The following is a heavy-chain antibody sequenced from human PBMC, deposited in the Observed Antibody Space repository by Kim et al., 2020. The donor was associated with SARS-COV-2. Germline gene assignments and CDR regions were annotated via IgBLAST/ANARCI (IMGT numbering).Heavy chain of an antibody. CDR3: VRAVAGSHYFDY. Sequence: GGSLRLSCSASGFTFSSYDVHWVRQAPGKGLEYVSAISSNGGSTYYADSVKGRFTISRDNSKNTLYLQMRSLRAEDTAVYYCVRAVAGSHYFDYWGQGTVVTVSS. V-gene: IGHV3-64D*09. CDR2: ISSNGGST. J-gene: IGHJ4*02. D-gene: IGHD6-19*01. CDR1: GFTFSSYD.